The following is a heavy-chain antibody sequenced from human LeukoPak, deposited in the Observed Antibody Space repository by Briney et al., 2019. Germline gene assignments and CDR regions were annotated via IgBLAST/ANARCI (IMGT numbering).Heavy chain of an antibody. CDR2: INTEEATI. D-gene: IGHD1-1*01. CDR3: VRGGLEPFDY. V-gene: IGHV3-74*01. CDR1: GFFFSKYW. Sequence: GGSLRLSCAVSGFFFSKYWMYWVRQTPGKGLVLVSLINTEEATINYADSVKGRFTISRDNARDPLYLQIDSLRVEDVGIYYCVRGGLEPFDYWGQGTLVSVSS. J-gene: IGHJ4*02.